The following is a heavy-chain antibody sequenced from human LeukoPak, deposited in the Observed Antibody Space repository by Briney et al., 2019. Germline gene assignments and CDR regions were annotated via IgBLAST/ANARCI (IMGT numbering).Heavy chain of an antibody. D-gene: IGHD6-6*01. Sequence: SESLSLTCAVYGVPFSGYYGSWSRQPPGKGREWSGEINHSGSTNYNPSLKSRVTISVDTSKNQFSLKLSYVTAADTAVYYCARGLSEQLAPPPWGQGTLVRVSS. CDR3: ARGLSEQLAPPP. V-gene: IGHV4-34*01. CDR1: GVPFSGYY. CDR2: INHSGST. J-gene: IGHJ5*02.